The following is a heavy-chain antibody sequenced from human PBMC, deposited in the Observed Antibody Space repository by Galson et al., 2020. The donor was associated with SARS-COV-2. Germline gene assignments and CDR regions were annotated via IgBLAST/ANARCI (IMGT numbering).Heavy chain of an antibody. Sequence: SETLSLTCNVSGGSISSGSYYWIWIRQPAGKGLEWNGRIYTSGSTNYNPSLKSRVTISLDTSKNQFSLKLSSVTAADTAVYYWARVNYGSGREFDYWGQGTLVTVSS. D-gene: IGHD3-10*01. CDR1: GGSISSGSYY. V-gene: IGHV4-61*02. J-gene: IGHJ4*02. CDR2: IYTSGST. CDR3: ARVNYGSGREFDY.